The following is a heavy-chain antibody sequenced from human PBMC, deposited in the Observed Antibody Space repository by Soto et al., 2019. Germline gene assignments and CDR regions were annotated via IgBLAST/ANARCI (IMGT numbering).Heavy chain of an antibody. J-gene: IGHJ4*02. CDR2: IYPGDSDT. D-gene: IGHD1-1*01. V-gene: IGHV5-51*01. CDR3: ASVRGRLATTCFDY. CDR1: GYIFTSYW. Sequence: PGESRKNSCKGSGYIFTSYWIRGLRQMPGKGLEWMGIIYPGDSDTRYSPSFQGQVTISADKSISTAYLQWSSLKASDTAMYYCASVRGRLATTCFDYWGQGTLVTV.